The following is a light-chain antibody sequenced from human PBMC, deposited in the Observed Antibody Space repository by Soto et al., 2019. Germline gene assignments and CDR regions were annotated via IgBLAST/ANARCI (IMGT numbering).Light chain of an antibody. CDR2: AAS. V-gene: IGKV1-27*01. CDR3: KKYNSPPRT. CDR1: QGISNY. Sequence: DIQMTQSPSSLSASVGDRVTITCRASQGISNYLAWYQQKPGKVPKLLIYAASTLQSGVPSRFSGSGSGTVFTFTISSLQPEDVATYYCKKYNSPPRTFGQGTKVDIK. J-gene: IGKJ1*01.